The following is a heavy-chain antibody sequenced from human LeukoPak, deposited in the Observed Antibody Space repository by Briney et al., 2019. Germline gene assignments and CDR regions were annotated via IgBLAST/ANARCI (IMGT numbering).Heavy chain of an antibody. CDR2: IRYDGSNK. CDR1: GFNFRTYG. CDR3: AKADSYYGSGTYGY. V-gene: IGHV3-30*02. Sequence: PGGSLRLSCAASGFNFRTYGMHWVRQAPGKGLDWVAFIRYDGSNKYYADSVKGRFTISRDNSKNTLYLQMNSLRADDTAVYYCAKADSYYGSGTYGYWGQGTLVTVSS. J-gene: IGHJ4*02. D-gene: IGHD3-10*01.